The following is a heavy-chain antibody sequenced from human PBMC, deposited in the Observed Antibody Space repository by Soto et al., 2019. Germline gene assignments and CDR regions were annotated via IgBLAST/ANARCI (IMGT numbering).Heavy chain of an antibody. D-gene: IGHD3-22*01. V-gene: IGHV1-18*01. CDR2: ISAYNGHT. Sequence: ASVQVSCKASGYTFTSYGISWVRQAPGQGLEWMGWISAYNGHTIYAQKVQGRVTMTTDTSTSTAYMELRSLRSDDTAVYYCARQYYYDSRDFDYWGQGTLVTVSS. J-gene: IGHJ4*02. CDR1: GYTFTSYG. CDR3: ARQYYYDSRDFDY.